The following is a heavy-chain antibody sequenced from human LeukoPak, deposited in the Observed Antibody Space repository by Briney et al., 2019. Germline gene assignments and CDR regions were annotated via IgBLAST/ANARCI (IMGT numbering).Heavy chain of an antibody. D-gene: IGHD2-15*01. CDR2: ISGSGGST. CDR1: GFTFSSYA. V-gene: IGHV3-23*01. J-gene: IGHJ4*02. Sequence: GGFLRLSCAASGFTFSSYAMSWVRQAPGKGLEWVSAISGSGGSTYYADSVKGRFTISRDNSKNTLYLQMNSLRAEDTAVYYCAKKDVVAATRAPYYFDYWGQGTLVTVSS. CDR3: AKKDVVAATRAPYYFDY.